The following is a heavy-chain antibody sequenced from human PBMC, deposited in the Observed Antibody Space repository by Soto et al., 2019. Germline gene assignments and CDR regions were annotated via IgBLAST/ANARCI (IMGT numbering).Heavy chain of an antibody. CDR2: SSSYNGNT. CDR3: ATSNCSGGSCYSYYFDY. Sequence: ASVTVSCKTSGYTFTSYGISWVRQAPGQGLEWMGWSSSYNGNTNYAQKLQGRVTMTTDTSTSTAYMELRSLRSDDTAVYYCATSNCSGGSCYSYYFDYWGQGTLVTVSS. V-gene: IGHV1-18*01. D-gene: IGHD2-15*01. J-gene: IGHJ4*02. CDR1: GYTFTSYG.